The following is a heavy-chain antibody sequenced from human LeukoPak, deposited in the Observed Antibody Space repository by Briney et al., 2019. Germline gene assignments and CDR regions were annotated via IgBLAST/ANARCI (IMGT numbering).Heavy chain of an antibody. CDR1: GFTFSSYA. CDR3: AKSVYYDSSGDYSYYYGMDV. CDR2: ISGSGGST. J-gene: IGHJ6*02. Sequence: GGSLRLCCAASGFTFSSYAMSWVRQAPGKGLEWVSAISGSGGSTYYADYVKGRFTISRDNSKNTLYLQMNSLRAEHAAVYHCAKSVYYDSSGDYSYYYGMDVWGQGTTVTVSS. V-gene: IGHV3-23*01. D-gene: IGHD3-22*01.